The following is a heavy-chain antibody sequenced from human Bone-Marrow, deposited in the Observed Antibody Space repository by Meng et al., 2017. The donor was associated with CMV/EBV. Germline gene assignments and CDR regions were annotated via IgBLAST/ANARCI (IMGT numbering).Heavy chain of an antibody. CDR1: GGYISSYY. Sequence: CTVSGGYISSYYWRWIRQPPGKGLEWIGYIYYSGSTNYNPSLKSRVTISVDTSKNQFSLKLSSVTAADTAVYYCARVAYFWSGYGIDYWGQGTLDTVSS. V-gene: IGHV4-59*01. D-gene: IGHD3-3*01. J-gene: IGHJ4*02. CDR2: IYYSGST. CDR3: ARVAYFWSGYGIDY.